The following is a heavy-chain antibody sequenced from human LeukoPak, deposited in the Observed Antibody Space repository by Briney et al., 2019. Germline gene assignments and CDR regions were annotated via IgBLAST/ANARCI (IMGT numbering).Heavy chain of an antibody. Sequence: QPGRSLRLSCAASGFTFGSYGMHWVRQAPGKGLEWVAVISFDGRNKYFGDSVKGRFSISRDNSKNTLSLQMNSLRPEDTAVYYCAKDGHSVTIFDYWGRGTLVTVSS. CDR1: GFTFGSYG. D-gene: IGHD4-17*01. J-gene: IGHJ4*02. CDR3: AKDGHSVTIFDY. CDR2: ISFDGRNK. V-gene: IGHV3-30*18.